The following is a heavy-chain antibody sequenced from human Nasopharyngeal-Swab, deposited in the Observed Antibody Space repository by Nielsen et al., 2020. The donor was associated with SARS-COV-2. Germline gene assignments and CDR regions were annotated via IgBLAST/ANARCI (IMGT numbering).Heavy chain of an antibody. Sequence: GRQAPGKGVEWVSAISGSGGRGYYADSVKGRFTISRDNSKKTLYLQMNSLRAEDTAVYYCAKGYSSSSGSFQHWGQGTLVTVSS. V-gene: IGHV3-23*01. D-gene: IGHD6-6*01. CDR2: ISGSGGRG. J-gene: IGHJ1*01. CDR3: AKGYSSSSGSFQH.